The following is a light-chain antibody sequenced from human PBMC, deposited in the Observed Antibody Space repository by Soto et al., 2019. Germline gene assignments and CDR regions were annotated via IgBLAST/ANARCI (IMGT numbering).Light chain of an antibody. Sequence: EIVLTQSPATLSLSPGDRATLSSRASQSISSHLAWYQQRPCHVVRLIIYDASHMVTGIPVRFSGSGSGTDFTLSINNLEPEGFAVYLCQLGKDGLTFGGGTKVEIK. J-gene: IGKJ4*01. CDR2: DAS. V-gene: IGKV3-11*01. CDR1: QSISSH. CDR3: QLGKDGLT.